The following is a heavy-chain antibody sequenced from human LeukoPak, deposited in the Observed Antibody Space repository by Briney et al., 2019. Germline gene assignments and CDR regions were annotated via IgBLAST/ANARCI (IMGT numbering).Heavy chain of an antibody. D-gene: IGHD4-17*01. J-gene: IGHJ5*02. Sequence: ASVKVSCKASGGTFSSYAISWVRQAPGQGLEWMGGIIPIFGTANYAQKFQGRVTITADKSTSTAYMELSSLRSEDTAVYYCARDYGDYSRGYNWFDPWGQGTLVTVSS. CDR2: IIPIFGTA. CDR3: ARDYGDYSRGYNWFDP. V-gene: IGHV1-69*06. CDR1: GGTFSSYA.